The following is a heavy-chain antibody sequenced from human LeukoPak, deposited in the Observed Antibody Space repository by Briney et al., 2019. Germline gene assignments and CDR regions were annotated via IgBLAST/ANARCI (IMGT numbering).Heavy chain of an antibody. CDR1: GYTFTSYD. CDR3: ARVTLLPGTVYDY. D-gene: IGHD3-22*01. CDR2: ISAYNGNT. Sequence: ASVKVSCKASGYTFTSYDINWVRQATGQGLEWMGWISAYNGNTNYAQKLQGRVTMTTDTSTSTAYMELRSLRSDDTAVYYCARVTLLPGTVYDYWGQGTLVTVSS. V-gene: IGHV1-18*01. J-gene: IGHJ4*02.